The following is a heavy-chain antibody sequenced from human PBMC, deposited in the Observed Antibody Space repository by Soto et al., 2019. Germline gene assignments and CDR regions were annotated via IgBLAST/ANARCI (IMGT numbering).Heavy chain of an antibody. J-gene: IGHJ3*02. Sequence: QVQLVESGGGVVQPGRSLRLSCAASGFTFSSYGIHWVRQAPGKGLDWVAFISYDTINKFYADSVKGRFTISRDNSKNTLYLQMNSLRPEDTAVYYCVRDFAKQDAFDIWGQGTMVTVSS. V-gene: IGHV3-30*19. CDR3: VRDFAKQDAFDI. CDR2: ISYDTINK. CDR1: GFTFSSYG.